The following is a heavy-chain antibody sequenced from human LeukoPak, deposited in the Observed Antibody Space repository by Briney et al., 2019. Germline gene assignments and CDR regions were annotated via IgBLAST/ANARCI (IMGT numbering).Heavy chain of an antibody. CDR2: IYYSGST. V-gene: IGHV4-59*12. D-gene: IGHD3-22*01. Sequence: SETLSLTCTVSGGSISSYYWSWIRQPPGKGLEWIGYIYYSGSTNYNPSLKSRVTISVDTSKNQFSLKLSSVTAADTAVYYCARDKGGYHDYWGQGTLVTVSS. CDR3: ARDKGGYHDY. J-gene: IGHJ4*02. CDR1: GGSISSYY.